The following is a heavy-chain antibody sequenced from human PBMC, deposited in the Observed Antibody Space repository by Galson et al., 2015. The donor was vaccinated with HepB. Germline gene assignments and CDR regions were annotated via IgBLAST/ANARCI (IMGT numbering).Heavy chain of an antibody. CDR1: GFTFSSYA. J-gene: IGHJ6*02. V-gene: IGHV3-30-3*01. Sequence: LRLSCAASGFTFSSYAMHWVRQAPGKGLEWVAVISYDGSNKYYADSVKGRFTISRDNSKNTLYLQMNSLRAEDTAVYYCARDRIAARPGYYYYYYGMDVWGQGTTVTVSS. CDR2: ISYDGSNK. CDR3: ARDRIAARPGYYYYYYGMDV. D-gene: IGHD6-6*01.